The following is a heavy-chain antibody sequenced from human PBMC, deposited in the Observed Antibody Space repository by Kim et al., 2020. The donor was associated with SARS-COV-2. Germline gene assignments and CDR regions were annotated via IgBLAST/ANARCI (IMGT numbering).Heavy chain of an antibody. Sequence: ASVKVSCKASGYTFTSYGISWVRQAPGQGLEWMGWISAYNGNTNYAQKLQGRVTMTTDTSTSTAYMELRSLRSDDTAVYYCASTRDLIANYAFDIWGQGTMVTVSS. J-gene: IGHJ3*02. CDR3: ASTRDLIANYAFDI. CDR2: ISAYNGNT. CDR1: GYTFTSYG. D-gene: IGHD3-16*01. V-gene: IGHV1-18*04.